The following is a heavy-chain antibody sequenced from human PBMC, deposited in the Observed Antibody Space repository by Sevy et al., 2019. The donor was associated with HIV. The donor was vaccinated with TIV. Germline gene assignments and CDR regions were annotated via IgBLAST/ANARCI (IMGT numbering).Heavy chain of an antibody. CDR1: GFTFSSYA. CDR2: ISGSGGST. D-gene: IGHD2-2*01. Sequence: GGSLRLSCAASGFTFSSYAMSWVRQAPGKGLEWVSAISGSGGSTYYADPVKGRFTISRDNSKNTLYLQMNSLRAEDTAVYYCAKGEYCSSTSCYPYYYYGMDVWGQGTTVTVSS. CDR3: AKGEYCSSTSCYPYYYYGMDV. V-gene: IGHV3-23*01. J-gene: IGHJ6*02.